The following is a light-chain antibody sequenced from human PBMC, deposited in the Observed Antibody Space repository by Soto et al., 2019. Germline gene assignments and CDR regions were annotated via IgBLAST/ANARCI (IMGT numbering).Light chain of an antibody. V-gene: IGLV4-69*01. CDR3: QTWDTGARVV. Sequence: QSVLTQSPSASASMGASVKPTCTLSSGHSSYAIAWHQQQPEKGPRYLMKLSSDGSHSKGDGIPDRFSGSSSGAERYLTISSLQSEDEADYYCQTWDTGARVVFGGGTKLTVL. CDR2: LSSDGSH. CDR1: SGHSSYA. J-gene: IGLJ2*01.